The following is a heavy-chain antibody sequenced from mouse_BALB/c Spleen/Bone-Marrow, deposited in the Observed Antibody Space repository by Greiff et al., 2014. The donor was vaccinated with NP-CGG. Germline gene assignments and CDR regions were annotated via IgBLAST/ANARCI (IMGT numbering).Heavy chain of an antibody. D-gene: IGHD2-4*01. CDR2: ISYSDIT. Sequence: EVQLQQSGPGLVKPSQSLSLTCTVTGYSITSDYAWNWIRQFPGNKLEWMGCISYSDITSYNPSPKSRISITRDTSKNQFFLQLNSVTTEDTATYYCARSRGLRRDWYFDVWGAGTTVTVSS. CDR3: ARSRGLRRDWYFDV. J-gene: IGHJ1*01. V-gene: IGHV3-2*02. CDR1: GYSITSDYA.